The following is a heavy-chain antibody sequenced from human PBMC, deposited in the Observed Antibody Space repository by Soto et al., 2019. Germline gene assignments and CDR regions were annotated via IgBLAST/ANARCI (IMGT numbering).Heavy chain of an antibody. Sequence: TLSLTCTVSGGSIISYYWTWIRQPPGKGLEWIGYIHYSGSIIYNPSLKGRVTISVVTSQNQFSLNLSSVTAVDTAVYYCARGKRQLAGGEFFDYWGQGALVTVSS. CDR3: ARGKRQLAGGEFFDY. J-gene: IGHJ4*02. D-gene: IGHD6-13*01. V-gene: IGHV4-59*01. CDR1: GGSIISYY. CDR2: IHYSGSI.